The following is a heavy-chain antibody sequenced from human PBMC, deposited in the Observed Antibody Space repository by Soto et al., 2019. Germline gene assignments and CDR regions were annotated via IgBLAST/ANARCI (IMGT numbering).Heavy chain of an antibody. D-gene: IGHD3-10*01. CDR2: IYHSGST. V-gene: IGHV4-4*02. CDR3: ARRWGEGRVDY. CDR1: GGSISSSNW. Sequence: SGGSISSSNWWSWVRQPPGKGLQWIGEIYHSGSTNYIPSLKSRVTISVDKSRNQFSLKLRSVTAADTAVYYCARRWGEGRVDYWGQGTLVTVSS. J-gene: IGHJ4*02.